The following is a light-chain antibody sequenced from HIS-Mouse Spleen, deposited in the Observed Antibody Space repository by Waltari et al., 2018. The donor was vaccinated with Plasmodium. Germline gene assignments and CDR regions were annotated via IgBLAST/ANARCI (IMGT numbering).Light chain of an antibody. J-gene: IGLJ3*02. CDR3: YSTDSSGNHRV. CDR2: EDS. Sequence: SYELTQPPSVSVSPGQKARITCPGDALPTKYAYWYQQKEGQAPVLGIYEDSKRPSGIPERFSGSSSGTMATLTISGAQVEDEADYYCYSTDSSGNHRVFGGGTKLTVL. CDR1: ALPTKY. V-gene: IGLV3-10*01.